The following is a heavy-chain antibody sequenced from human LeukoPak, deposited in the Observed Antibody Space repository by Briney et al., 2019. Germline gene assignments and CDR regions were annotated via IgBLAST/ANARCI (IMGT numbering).Heavy chain of an antibody. J-gene: IGHJ4*02. Sequence: GGSLRLSCAASGFTFSSYWMHWVRQAPGKGLVWVSRMNSDGSSTSYADSVEGRFTISRDNAKNTLYLQMNSLRAEDTAVYYCARGERSGYKVYWGQGTLVTVSS. CDR1: GFTFSSYW. D-gene: IGHD3-3*01. V-gene: IGHV3-74*01. CDR2: MNSDGSST. CDR3: ARGERSGYKVY.